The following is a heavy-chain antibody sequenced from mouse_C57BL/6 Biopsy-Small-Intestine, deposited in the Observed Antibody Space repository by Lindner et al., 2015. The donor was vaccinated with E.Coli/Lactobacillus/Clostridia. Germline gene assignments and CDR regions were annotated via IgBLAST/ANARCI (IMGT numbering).Heavy chain of an antibody. CDR2: ISAHNGDA. Sequence: SVKVSCKASGYTFTSYGINWVRQAPGQGLEWMGWISAHNGDASYAQNLQGRVTMTTDTSTNTAYMELRSLRSDDTAVYYCARDILGVVGATHQYDAFDMWGQGTMVTVSS. J-gene: IGHJ3*02. CDR1: GYTFTSYG. CDR3: ARDILGVVGATHQYDAFDM. D-gene: IGHD2-3*01. V-gene: IGHV1-7*01.